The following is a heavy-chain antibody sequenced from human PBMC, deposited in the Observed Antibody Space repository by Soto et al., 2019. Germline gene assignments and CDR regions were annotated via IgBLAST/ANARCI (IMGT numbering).Heavy chain of an antibody. CDR3: AGDPDSHYNDSHASSYP. CDR1: GGAFSTYT. CDR2: IIPIIGII. D-gene: IGHD4-4*01. V-gene: IGHV1-69*04. Sequence: SVKVSCKASGGAFSTYTITWVRQAPGQGLEWMGRIIPIIGIINYAQKFQGRVTISADKFTGTAYMELTGLRSDDTAVYYCAGDPDSHYNDSHASSYPWGQGTLVTVSS. J-gene: IGHJ5*02.